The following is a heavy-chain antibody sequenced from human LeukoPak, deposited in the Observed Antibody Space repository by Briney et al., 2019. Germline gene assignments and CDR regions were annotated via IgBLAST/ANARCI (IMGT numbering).Heavy chain of an antibody. CDR1: GFTFSSYS. Sequence: GGSLRLSCAASGFTFSSYSMNWVRQAPGKGLEWVSSISSSSSYIYYADSVKGRFTISRDNAKNSLYLQMNSLRAEDTAVYYCARSHKDWNPERYYYYYYMDVWGKGTTVTVSS. D-gene: IGHD1-1*01. CDR3: ARSHKDWNPERYYYYYYMDV. J-gene: IGHJ6*03. V-gene: IGHV3-21*01. CDR2: ISSSSSYI.